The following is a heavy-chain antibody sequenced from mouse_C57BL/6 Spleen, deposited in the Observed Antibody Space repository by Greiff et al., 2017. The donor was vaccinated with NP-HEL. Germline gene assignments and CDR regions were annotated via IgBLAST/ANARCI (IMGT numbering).Heavy chain of an antibody. Sequence: EVQLVESGGGLVQPGGSLKLSCAASGFTFSDYYMYWVRQTPEKRLEWVAYISNGGGSTYYPDTVKGRFTISRDNAKSTLYLQRRRRKSEDTAMYYCAREPNGEGRWFAYWGQGTLVTVSA. CDR3: AREPNGEGRWFAY. V-gene: IGHV5-12*01. J-gene: IGHJ3*01. CDR2: ISNGGGST. CDR1: GFTFSDYY.